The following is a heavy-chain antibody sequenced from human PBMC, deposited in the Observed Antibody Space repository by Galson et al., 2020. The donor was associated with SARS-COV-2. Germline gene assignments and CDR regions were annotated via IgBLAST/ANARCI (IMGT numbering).Heavy chain of an antibody. D-gene: IGHD6-19*01. J-gene: IGHJ6*02. Sequence: GGSLRLSCAASGFPFSSYGMHWVRQAPGKGLEWLAFIRNDGSKKNYADSVKGRITMFRDNSKDTLLLHMNNLNTEDTGVYYCVKPVAGYSMDVWGLGTTVTVSS. CDR3: VKPVAGYSMDV. CDR1: GFPFSSYG. CDR2: IRNDGSKK. V-gene: IGHV3-30*02.